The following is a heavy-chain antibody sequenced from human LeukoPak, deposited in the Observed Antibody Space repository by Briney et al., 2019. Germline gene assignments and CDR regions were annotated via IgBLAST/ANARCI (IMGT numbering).Heavy chain of an antibody. V-gene: IGHV3-7*01. CDR3: RTLYGSRGYQSDY. CDR2: IKHDGSEK. CDR1: GFTFSRYW. Sequence: PGGSLRLSCAASGFTFSRYWMTWVRQAPGKGLEWVSNIKHDGSEKYYVDSVKGRFIISRDNAKNSLSLQMNSLRAEDTALYYCRTLYGSRGYQSDYWGQGTLVTVSS. D-gene: IGHD3-22*01. J-gene: IGHJ4*02.